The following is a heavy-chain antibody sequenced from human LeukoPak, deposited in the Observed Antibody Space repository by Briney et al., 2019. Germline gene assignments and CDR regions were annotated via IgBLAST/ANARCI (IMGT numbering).Heavy chain of an antibody. V-gene: IGHV4-4*07. CDR2: IYTSGST. CDR3: ARDEVIAARPDYYYYMDV. CDR1: GGSISSYY. J-gene: IGHJ6*03. D-gene: IGHD6-6*01. Sequence: SETLSLTCTVSGGSISSYYWSWIRQPAGKGLEWIGRIYTSGSTNYNPSLKSRVTMSVDTSKNQFTLKLSSVTAADTAVYYCARDEVIAARPDYYYYMDVWGKGTTVTVSS.